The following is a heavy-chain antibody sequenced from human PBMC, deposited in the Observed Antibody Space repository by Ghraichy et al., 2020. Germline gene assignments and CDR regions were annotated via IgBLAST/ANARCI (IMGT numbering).Heavy chain of an antibody. Sequence: SVKVSCKASGGTFSSYAISWVRQAPGQGLEWMGGIIPIFGTANYAQKFQGRVTITTDESTSTAYMELSRLRSEDTAVYYCARDKVAGSWAAFGFDDYWGQGTLVTVSS. J-gene: IGHJ4*02. CDR3: ARDKVAGSWAAFGFDDY. V-gene: IGHV1-69*05. CDR1: GGTFSSYA. D-gene: IGHD6-19*01. CDR2: IIPIFGTA.